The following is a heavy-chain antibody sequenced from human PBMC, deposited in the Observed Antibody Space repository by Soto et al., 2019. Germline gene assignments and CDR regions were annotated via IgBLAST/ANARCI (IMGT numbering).Heavy chain of an antibody. V-gene: IGHV3-30*18. CDR1: GFVFSSYD. Sequence: LRLSCAVSGFVFSSYDMHWVRQAPGKGLEWVAVISNDGSNKDYADSVKGRFTISRDNSKITLYLQMNGLRAEDTAVYYCAKGKTIFGVAVVSEYWGQGTLVTVSS. CDR3: AKGKTIFGVAVVSEY. D-gene: IGHD3-3*01. J-gene: IGHJ4*01. CDR2: ISNDGSNK.